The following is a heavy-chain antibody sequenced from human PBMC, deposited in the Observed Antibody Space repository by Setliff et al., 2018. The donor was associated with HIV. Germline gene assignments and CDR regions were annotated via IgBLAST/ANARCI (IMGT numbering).Heavy chain of an antibody. CDR2: FCYTGSS. CDR1: GDSITTGVYY. J-gene: IGHJ4*02. D-gene: IGHD3-10*01. CDR3: ARLPARRTMEY. V-gene: IGHV4-61*08. Sequence: PSETLSLTCTVSGDSITTGVYYWSWIRQPPGKGLEWIGYFCYTGSSNYNRALKSRVTMSLDRSKNQFSLNLGSVTAADTAVYYCARLPARRTMEYWGQGTLVTVSS.